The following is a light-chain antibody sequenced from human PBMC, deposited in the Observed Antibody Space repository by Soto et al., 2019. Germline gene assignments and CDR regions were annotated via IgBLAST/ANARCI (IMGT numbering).Light chain of an antibody. CDR2: EVN. Sequence: QSALTQPPSASGSPGQSVTISCTGTSSDVGGYNYVSWYQHHPGKAPKLMIYEVNKRPSEVPDRFSASKSGNTASLTVSGLQAEDEADYYCSSYAGSNNLDFGTGTKVTVL. CDR3: SSYAGSNNLD. V-gene: IGLV2-8*01. CDR1: SSDVGGYNY. J-gene: IGLJ1*01.